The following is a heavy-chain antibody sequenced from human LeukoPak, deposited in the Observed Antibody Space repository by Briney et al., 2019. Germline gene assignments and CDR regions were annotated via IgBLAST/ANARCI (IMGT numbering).Heavy chain of an antibody. CDR2: IIPIFGTA. V-gene: IGHV1-69*13. CDR1: GGTFSSYA. D-gene: IGHD2-15*01. Sequence: GASVKVSCKASGGTFSSYAISWVRQAPGQGLEWMGGIIPIFGTANYAQKFQGRVTITADESTSTVYMELSSLRSEDTAVYYCARDIVVVVAATQWGMDVWGQGTTVTVSS. CDR3: ARDIVVVVAATQWGMDV. J-gene: IGHJ6*02.